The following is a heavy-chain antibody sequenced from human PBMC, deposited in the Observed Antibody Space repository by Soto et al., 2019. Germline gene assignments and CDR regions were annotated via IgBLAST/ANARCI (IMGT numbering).Heavy chain of an antibody. CDR1: GGSISTYY. D-gene: IGHD3-10*01. CDR3: AREGKGVPYNFDY. V-gene: IGHV4-4*07. Sequence: SETLSLTCTVSGGSISTYYWSWIRQPAGKGLEWIGRIYSSGSTNYNPSLKSRVTVSVDTPKNQFSLKMSSVTAADTAVYYCAREGKGVPYNFDYWGQGTLVTVSS. CDR2: IYSSGST. J-gene: IGHJ4*02.